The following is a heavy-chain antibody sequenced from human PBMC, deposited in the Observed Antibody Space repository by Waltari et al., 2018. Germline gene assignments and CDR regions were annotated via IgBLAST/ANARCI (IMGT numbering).Heavy chain of an antibody. CDR2: ISSSSSYI. V-gene: IGHV3-21*01. D-gene: IGHD6-13*01. Sequence: EVQLVESGGGLVKPGGSLRLSCAASGFTFSSYSMNWVRQAPGKGLEWVSSISSSSSYIYYADAVKGRFTISRDNAKNSLYLQMNSLRAEDTAVYYCAREAYSSRLFDIWGQGTMVTVSS. CDR3: AREAYSSRLFDI. J-gene: IGHJ3*02. CDR1: GFTFSSYS.